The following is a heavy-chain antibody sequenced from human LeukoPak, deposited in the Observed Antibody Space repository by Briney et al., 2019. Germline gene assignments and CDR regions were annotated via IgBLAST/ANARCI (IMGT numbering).Heavy chain of an antibody. CDR1: GGTFSSYA. CDR3: AMGTGENWFGP. D-gene: IGHD3-10*01. V-gene: IGHV1-69*05. Sequence: EASVKLSCKASGGTFSSYAISWVRQAPGQGLEWMGRIIPIFGTANYAQTFQGRFTITTDESTSTAYMELSSLRAEDTAVYYCAMGTGENWFGPWGQGTPVSVSS. CDR2: IIPIFGTA. J-gene: IGHJ5*02.